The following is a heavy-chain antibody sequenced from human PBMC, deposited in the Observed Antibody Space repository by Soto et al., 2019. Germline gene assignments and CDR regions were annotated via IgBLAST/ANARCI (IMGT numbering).Heavy chain of an antibody. D-gene: IGHD6-19*01. CDR2: IYYSGST. CDR1: GGSISSYY. V-gene: IGHV4-59*08. Sequence: SETLSLTCTVAGGSISSYYWSWIRPPPGKGLEWIGYIYYSGSTNYHPSLKSRVTISVDTSKNQFSLKLSSVTAADTAVYYCARHVYSSGWYDYYYYYMDVWGKGTTVTVSS. CDR3: ARHVYSSGWYDYYYYYMDV. J-gene: IGHJ6*03.